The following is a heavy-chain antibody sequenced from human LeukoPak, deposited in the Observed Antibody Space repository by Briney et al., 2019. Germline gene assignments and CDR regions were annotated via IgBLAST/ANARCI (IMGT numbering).Heavy chain of an antibody. V-gene: IGHV3-7*05. CDR1: GIGLITSG. CDR3: ARGVVSRAAFDV. J-gene: IGHJ3*01. Sequence: GGSLRLSCAASGIGLITSGWSWFGRAPGKGPEWVAYIKGDGSEISYVDSVKGRFTISRDNAKNSLYLQMDSLRVEDTAVYYCARGVVSRAAFDVWGQGTMVAVSS. CDR2: IKGDGSEI.